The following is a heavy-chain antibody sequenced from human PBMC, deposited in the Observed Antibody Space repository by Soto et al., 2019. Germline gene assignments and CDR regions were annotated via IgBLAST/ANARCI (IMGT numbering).Heavy chain of an antibody. J-gene: IGHJ6*01. D-gene: IGHD2-2*01. CDR1: GYSFTSYA. CDR2: INAGNGNT. CDR3: ARGVETIVVVLDVCGYYGIDV. V-gene: IGHV1-3*01. Sequence: ASMKVSCKAAGYSFTSYAIYWVRQAPGQRLEWMGWINAGNGNTKYSQKLQGRVTFTGDTSASTAHMELSSLRSEDTAVYFCARGVETIVVVLDVCGYYGIDV.